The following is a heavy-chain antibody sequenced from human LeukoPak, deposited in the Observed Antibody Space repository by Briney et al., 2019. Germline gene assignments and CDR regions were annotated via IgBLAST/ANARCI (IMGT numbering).Heavy chain of an antibody. D-gene: IGHD5-24*01. J-gene: IGHJ4*02. CDR1: GGSISSYY. Sequence: SETLSLTCTVSGGSISSYYWSWIRQPPGKGLEWIGYIYYSGSTNYNPSLKSRVTISVDTSKNQFSLKLSSVTAADTAVYYCARLRRDGYNYLDYWGQGTLVTASS. V-gene: IGHV4-59*08. CDR2: IYYSGST. CDR3: ARLRRDGYNYLDY.